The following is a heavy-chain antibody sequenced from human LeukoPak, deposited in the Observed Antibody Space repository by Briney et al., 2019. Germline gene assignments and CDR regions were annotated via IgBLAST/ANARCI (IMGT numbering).Heavy chain of an antibody. D-gene: IGHD4-11*01. CDR1: GSRFTSYW. CDR2: IYPGVSAL. CDR3: AREEGSHDYMNY. Sequence: GPPLKISSKASGSRFTSYWIGWVRNMPGKGLEWMEFIYPGVSALNYSPSFQGQVTISADKSINTAYLQLNSLKASDTAMYYCAREEGSHDYMNYWGQGTLVTVSS. J-gene: IGHJ4*02. V-gene: IGHV5-51*01.